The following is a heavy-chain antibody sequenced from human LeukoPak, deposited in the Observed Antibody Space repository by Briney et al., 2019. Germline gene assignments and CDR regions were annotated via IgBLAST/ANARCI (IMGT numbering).Heavy chain of an antibody. J-gene: IGHJ5*02. CDR1: CYSFTSYW. CDR2: IYPGDSDT. Sequence: GAFLKISCNCSCYSFTSYWIGWVRQMPGKGLEWLGIIYPGDSDTRYSPSFQGQVTISADKSISTAYLQWSRLKASDTAMYCCARRYHDILTGYSDENWFDPWGERTLVTVSS. D-gene: IGHD3-9*01. V-gene: IGHV5-51*01. CDR3: ARRYHDILTGYSDENWFDP.